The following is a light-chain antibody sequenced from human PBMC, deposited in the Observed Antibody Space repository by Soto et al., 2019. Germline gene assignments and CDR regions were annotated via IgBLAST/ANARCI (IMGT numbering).Light chain of an antibody. CDR2: EGS. CDR1: TSDVGSSYL. Sequence: QSVLTQPASVSGSPGQSIAISCTGTTSDVGSSYLVSWYQQHPGKAPKLMIYEGSKRPSGVSNRFSGSRSGNTASLTISGLQAEDEADYYCCSYAGSSTDYVFGTGTKLTVL. J-gene: IGLJ1*01. V-gene: IGLV2-23*01. CDR3: CSYAGSSTDYV.